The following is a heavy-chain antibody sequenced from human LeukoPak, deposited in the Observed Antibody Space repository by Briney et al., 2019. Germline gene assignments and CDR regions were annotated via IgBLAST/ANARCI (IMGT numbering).Heavy chain of an antibody. D-gene: IGHD3-22*01. J-gene: IGHJ4*02. CDR2: IRSKAYGGTT. V-gene: IGHV3-49*03. Sequence: GGSLRLSRTASGFTFGDYAMSWFRQAPGKGLEWVGFIRSKAYGGTTEYAASVKGRFTISRDDSKSIAYLQMNSLKTEDTAVYYCTRGVTYYYDSSGYFDYWGQGTLVTVSS. CDR1: GFTFGDYA. CDR3: TRGVTYYYDSSGYFDY.